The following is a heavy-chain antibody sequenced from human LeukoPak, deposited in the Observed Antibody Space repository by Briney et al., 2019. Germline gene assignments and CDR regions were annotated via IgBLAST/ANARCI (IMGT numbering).Heavy chain of an antibody. CDR3: AKDLAPSGVVIITLDY. J-gene: IGHJ4*02. D-gene: IGHD3-22*01. V-gene: IGHV3-23*01. Sequence: GGSLRLSCAASGFTFSNYAMSWVRQAPGKGLEWVSGVSGSGGNTYYADSVKGRFTISRDNSRNTPYLQMNSLTAEDTAVYFCAKDLAPSGVVIITLDYWGRGTLVTVSS. CDR1: GFTFSNYA. CDR2: VSGSGGNT.